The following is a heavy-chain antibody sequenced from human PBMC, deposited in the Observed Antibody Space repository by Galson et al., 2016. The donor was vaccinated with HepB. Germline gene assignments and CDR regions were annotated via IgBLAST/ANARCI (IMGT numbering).Heavy chain of an antibody. Sequence: SLRLSCAASGFAFSGSAMHWVRQAPGKGLEWVAAISYHGSDKYYADSVKGRFTISRDNSKNTLYLQLNSLRAEDTAVYYCAREHPGIAAAILDYWGQGTLVTVST. D-gene: IGHD6-25*01. CDR2: ISYHGSDK. V-gene: IGHV3-30-3*01. CDR3: AREHPGIAAAILDY. CDR1: GFAFSGSA. J-gene: IGHJ4*02.